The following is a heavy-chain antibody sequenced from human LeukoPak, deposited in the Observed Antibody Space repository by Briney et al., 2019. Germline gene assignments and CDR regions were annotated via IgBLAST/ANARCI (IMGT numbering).Heavy chain of an antibody. V-gene: IGHV4-31*03. J-gene: IGHJ4*02. CDR3: ARDRDGSGLFDY. CDR1: GGSISSGGYY. CDR2: IYYSGST. Sequence: SQTLSLTCTVSGGSISSGGYYWRWLRQHPGKGLEWIGYIYYSGSTYYNPSLRSRVTISVDTSKNQFSLKLSSVTAADTAVYYCARDRDGSGLFDYWGQGTLVTVSS. D-gene: IGHD3-10*01.